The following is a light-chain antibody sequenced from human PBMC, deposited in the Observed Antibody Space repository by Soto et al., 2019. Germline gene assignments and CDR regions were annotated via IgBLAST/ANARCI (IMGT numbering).Light chain of an antibody. CDR1: QSVISN. CDR3: QQYENSPRT. J-gene: IGKJ1*01. V-gene: IGKV3-15*01. Sequence: EIVMTQSPATLSVSPGDRATLSCRASQSVISNFACYHQRPGQAPRLLIYDASTRAADIPARFSGSGSGTDFTLTISRLQSEDFAVYYCQQYENSPRTFGQGTKVEIK. CDR2: DAS.